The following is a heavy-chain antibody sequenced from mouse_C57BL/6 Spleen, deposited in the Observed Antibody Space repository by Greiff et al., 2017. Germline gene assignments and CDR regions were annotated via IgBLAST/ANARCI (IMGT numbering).Heavy chain of an antibody. CDR1: GYSITRGYY. Sequence: ESGPGLVKPSQSLSLTCSVTGYSITRGYYWNWIRQFPGNKLEWMGYISYDGSNNYNPSLKNRISITRDTSKNQFFLKLNSVTTEDTATYYCASYYGSSLYYFDDWGQGTTLTVSS. CDR3: ASYYGSSLYYFDD. J-gene: IGHJ2*01. CDR2: ISYDGSN. V-gene: IGHV3-6*01. D-gene: IGHD1-1*01.